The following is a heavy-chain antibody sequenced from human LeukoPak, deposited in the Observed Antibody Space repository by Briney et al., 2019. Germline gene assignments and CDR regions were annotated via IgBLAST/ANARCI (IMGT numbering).Heavy chain of an antibody. Sequence: GASVKVSCKASGYTFTSYYMHWVRQAPGQGLGWMGIINPSGGSTSYAQKFQGRVTMTRDTSTSTVYMELSSLRSEDTAVYYCARVGGTMVRGATRDYYGMDVWGKGTTVTVSS. D-gene: IGHD3-10*01. J-gene: IGHJ6*04. CDR3: ARVGGTMVRGATRDYYGMDV. CDR1: GYTFTSYY. CDR2: INPSGGST. V-gene: IGHV1-46*01.